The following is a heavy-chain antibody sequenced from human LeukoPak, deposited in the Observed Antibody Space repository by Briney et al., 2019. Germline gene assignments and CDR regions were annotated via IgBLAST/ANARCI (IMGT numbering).Heavy chain of an antibody. CDR2: ISYDGSNK. D-gene: IGHD4-17*01. V-gene: IGHV3-30*18. J-gene: IGHJ6*02. CDR3: AKDYGDYYYYYGMDV. CDR1: GFTFSSYG. Sequence: GGSLRLSCAASGFTFSSYGMHWVRQAPGKGLEWVAVISYDGSNKYYADSVKGRFTISRDNSKNTLYLQMNSLRAEDTAVYYCAKDYGDYYYYYGMDVWGQGTTVTVSS.